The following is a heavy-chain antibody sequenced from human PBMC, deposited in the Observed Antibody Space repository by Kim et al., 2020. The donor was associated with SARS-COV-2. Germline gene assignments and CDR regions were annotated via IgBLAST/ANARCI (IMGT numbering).Heavy chain of an antibody. Sequence: SETLSLTCAVYGGSFSGYYWSWIRQPPGKGLEWIGEINHSGSTNYNPSLKSRVTISVDTSKNQFSLKLSSVTAADTAVYYCARGEYYDSSGQPPLGSEYFQHWGQGTLVTVSS. D-gene: IGHD3-22*01. CDR2: INHSGST. J-gene: IGHJ1*01. CDR3: ARGEYYDSSGQPPLGSEYFQH. CDR1: GGSFSGYY. V-gene: IGHV4-34*01.